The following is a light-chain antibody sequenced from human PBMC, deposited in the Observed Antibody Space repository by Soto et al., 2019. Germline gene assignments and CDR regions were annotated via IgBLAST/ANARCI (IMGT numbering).Light chain of an antibody. V-gene: IGKV1-5*01. Sequence: DIPMTQSPSTLSASVGDRITITCRASQSIRTWLAWYQVKPGKAPKLLIYDASSLESGVPSRFSGSGYGTEFTLSIRSLQPDDFATYYCLQYNTYSFGQGTKLEIK. CDR2: DAS. CDR1: QSIRTW. CDR3: LQYNTYS. J-gene: IGKJ2*01.